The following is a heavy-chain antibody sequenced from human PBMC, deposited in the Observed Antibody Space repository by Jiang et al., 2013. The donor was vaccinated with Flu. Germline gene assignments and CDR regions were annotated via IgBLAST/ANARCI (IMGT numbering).Heavy chain of an antibody. CDR1: GDSVSANTET. CDR2: TYYRSRWYN. CDR3: ARGREPHASDV. J-gene: IGHJ3*01. D-gene: IGHD1-26*01. Sequence: SQTLSLTCAISGDSVSANTETWNWIRQSPSRGLEWLGRTYYRSRWYNDYAESVKSRITINPGTSKNQFSLQLTSVTPEDTAVYYCARGREPHASDVWGQGQWSPSLQ. V-gene: IGHV6-1*01.